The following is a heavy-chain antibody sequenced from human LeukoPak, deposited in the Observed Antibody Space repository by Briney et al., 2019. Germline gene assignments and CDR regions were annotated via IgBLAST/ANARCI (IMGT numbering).Heavy chain of an antibody. CDR2: INPNSGGT. V-gene: IGHV1-18*01. D-gene: IGHD6-13*01. CDR1: GYSFTNYG. J-gene: IGHJ5*02. Sequence: ASVKVSCKTSGYSFTNYGITWVRQAPGQGLEWMGWINPNSGGTNYAQKLQGRVTMTTDTSTSTAYMELRSLRSDDTAVYYCARDSRYSRAFDPWGQGTLVTVSS. CDR3: ARDSRYSRAFDP.